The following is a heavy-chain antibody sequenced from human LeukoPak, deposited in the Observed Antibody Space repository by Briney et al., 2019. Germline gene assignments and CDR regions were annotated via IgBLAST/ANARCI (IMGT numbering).Heavy chain of an antibody. CDR1: GFTFSGYW. CDR2: VNSDVTRT. V-gene: IGHV3-74*01. CDR3: VREGAAAATDYGMDV. Sequence: GGSLRLSCAASGFTFSGYWMHWVRQVPGKGLVWVSRVNSDVTRTSYADSVKGRFTISRDNAKNTLYLQMNSLRAEDTAVYYCVREGAAAATDYGMDVWGQGTTVTVSS. D-gene: IGHD6-13*01. J-gene: IGHJ6*02.